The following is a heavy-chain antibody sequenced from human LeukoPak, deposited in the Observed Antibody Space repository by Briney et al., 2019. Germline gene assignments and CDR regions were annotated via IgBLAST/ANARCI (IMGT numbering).Heavy chain of an antibody. J-gene: IGHJ5*02. V-gene: IGHV3-74*01. Sequence: GGSLRLSCAASGFNLRDYWMHWVRQAPGKGLVWVSRLGTDGTYTNYADSVKGRFIISRDNAKNTLYLQMDSLRAEDTAFYYCVRDPSNSGNWFDLWGQGTLVTVSS. CDR3: VRDPSNSGNWFDL. D-gene: IGHD4-11*01. CDR1: GFNLRDYW. CDR2: LGTDGTYT.